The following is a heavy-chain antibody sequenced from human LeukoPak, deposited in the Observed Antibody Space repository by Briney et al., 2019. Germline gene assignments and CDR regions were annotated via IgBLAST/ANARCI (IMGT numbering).Heavy chain of an antibody. Sequence: PSETLSLTCTVSGGSISGSYWTWIRQPPGKGLEWIAYIYDSGSTNYNPSLKSRVTISVDTSKSQFSLKVSSVTTADTAFYYCARARRYTSSAFDYWGQGTLVTVSS. CDR2: IYDSGST. CDR3: ARARRYTSSAFDY. V-gene: IGHV4-59*13. CDR1: GGSISGSY. J-gene: IGHJ4*02. D-gene: IGHD6-13*01.